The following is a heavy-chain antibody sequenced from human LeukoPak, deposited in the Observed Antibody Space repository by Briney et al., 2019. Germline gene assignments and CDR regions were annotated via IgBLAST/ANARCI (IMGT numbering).Heavy chain of an antibody. D-gene: IGHD3-10*01. CDR3: AVHGSGTFYYLYYYMDV. Sequence: GGSLRLSCAASGFTVSNNYMSWVRQAPGKGLEWVSFIYDGGSTYYADSVKGRFTISRDNSKNTLYLQMNSLRAEDTAVYYCAVHGSGTFYYLYYYMDVWGKGTTVTVSS. J-gene: IGHJ6*03. V-gene: IGHV3-66*02. CDR2: IYDGGST. CDR1: GFTVSNNY.